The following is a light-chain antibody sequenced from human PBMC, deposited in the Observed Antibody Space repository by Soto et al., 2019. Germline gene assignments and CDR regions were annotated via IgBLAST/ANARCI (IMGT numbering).Light chain of an antibody. CDR3: AACDNSLNVYV. CDR2: TNS. V-gene: IGLV1-44*01. J-gene: IGLJ1*01. Sequence: QSVLTQPPSASGTPGQRVTISCSGGSSNIGSNPVNWYQQLPGTAPKLLIYTNSQRPSGVPDRFAGSKSGTSASLAISGLQSEYEADYYGAACDNSLNVYVFGSGTKLTVL. CDR1: SSNIGSNP.